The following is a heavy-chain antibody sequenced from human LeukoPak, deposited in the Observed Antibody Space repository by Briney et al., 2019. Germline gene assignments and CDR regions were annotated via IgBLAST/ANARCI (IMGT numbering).Heavy chain of an antibody. J-gene: IGHJ5*02. CDR3: ARESYYDSSGSNWFDP. CDR1: GGSFSGYY. V-gene: IGHV4-34*01. Sequence: SETLSLTCAGYGGSFSGYYWSWIRQPPGKGLEWIGEINHSGSTNYNPSLKSRVTISVDTSKNQFSLKLSSVTAADTAVYYCARESYYDSSGSNWFDPWGQGTLVTVSS. D-gene: IGHD3-22*01. CDR2: INHSGST.